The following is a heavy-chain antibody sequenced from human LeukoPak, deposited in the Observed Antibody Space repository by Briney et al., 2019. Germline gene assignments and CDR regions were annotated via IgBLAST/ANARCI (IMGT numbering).Heavy chain of an antibody. D-gene: IGHD6-13*01. CDR2: IYTSGST. CDR3: ARGRAGRLGWFNP. V-gene: IGHV4-61*02. J-gene: IGHJ5*02. Sequence: SETLSLTCSVAGVSISSDNYYWSWIRQPAGKGLEWIGRIYTSGSTNYNPSLRSRVTMSVDTSKNQFSLKLTSVTAAETAVYHCARGRAGRLGWFNPWGQGTLVTIPS. CDR1: GVSISSDNYY.